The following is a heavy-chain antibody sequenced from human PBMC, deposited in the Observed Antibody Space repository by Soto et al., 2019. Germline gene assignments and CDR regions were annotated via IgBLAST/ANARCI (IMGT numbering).Heavy chain of an antibody. J-gene: IGHJ6*02. CDR1: GFSITSNNW. CDR3: ARFSSTGVYYYFGMDI. V-gene: IGHV4-4*02. CDR2: IYHTGIT. D-gene: IGHD2-8*01. Sequence: QVQLQVSCPGLVKPLGTLSLTCAVSGFSITSNNWWTWVSQPPGKGLAWVGDIYHTGITNYSPSLKGRLTITVDNSNNQFSLRLNSVTAADSADYYCARFSSTGVYYYFGMDIWGQGTTVTVSS.